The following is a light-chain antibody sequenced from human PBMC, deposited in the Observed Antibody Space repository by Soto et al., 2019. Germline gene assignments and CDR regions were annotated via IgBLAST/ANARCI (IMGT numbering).Light chain of an antibody. Sequence: IEMTQSPSTLSASVGDRVTITCRASQSISGWLAWYQQKPGKAPKLMIYDASTLESGVPSRFGGSGSGTEFSLTISSLQPDDFATYYCQQYNNYWTSGQGTKV. J-gene: IGKJ1*01. CDR3: QQYNNYWT. V-gene: IGKV1-5*01. CDR2: DAS. CDR1: QSISGW.